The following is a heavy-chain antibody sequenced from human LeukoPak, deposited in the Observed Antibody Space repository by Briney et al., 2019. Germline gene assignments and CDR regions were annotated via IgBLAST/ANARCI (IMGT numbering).Heavy chain of an antibody. V-gene: IGHV3-66*01. D-gene: IGHD1-26*01. CDR3: ASSSGWGYYFDY. CDR1: GFTVSSNY. J-gene: IGHJ4*02. Sequence: PGGSLRLSCAASGFTVSSNYMSWVRQAPGEGLEWVSVIYIGGSTYYADSVKGRFTISRDNSKNTLYLQMNSLRAEDTAVYYCASSSGWGYYFDYWGQGTLVTVSS. CDR2: IYIGGST.